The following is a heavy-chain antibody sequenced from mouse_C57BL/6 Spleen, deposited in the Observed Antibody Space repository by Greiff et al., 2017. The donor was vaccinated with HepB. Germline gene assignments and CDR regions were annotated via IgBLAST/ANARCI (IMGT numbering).Heavy chain of an antibody. CDR1: GYTFTDYN. V-gene: IGHV1-18*01. CDR2: INPNNGGT. Sequence: VQLQQSGPELVKPGASVKIPCKASGYTFTDYNMDWVKQSHGKSLEWIGDINPNNGGTIYNQKFKGKATLTVDKSSSTAYMELRSLTSEDTAVYYCARSPLYGNFYWYFDVWGTGTTVTVSS. D-gene: IGHD2-1*01. CDR3: ARSPLYGNFYWYFDV. J-gene: IGHJ1*03.